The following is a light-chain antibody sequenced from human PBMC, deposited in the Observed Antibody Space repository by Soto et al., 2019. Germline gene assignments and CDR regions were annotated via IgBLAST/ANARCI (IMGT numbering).Light chain of an antibody. V-gene: IGKV1-5*01. CDR2: DAS. J-gene: IGKJ1*01. CDR1: QKINNW. CDR3: QHMRT. Sequence: DIQMTQSPSTLSASIGDKVPIPCRASQKINNWIAWYQQKPGKAPKFLIYDASTLESGVPSRFSGSGFGTEFSLTISSLQPDDFGSYYCQHMRTFGQGTKVEMK.